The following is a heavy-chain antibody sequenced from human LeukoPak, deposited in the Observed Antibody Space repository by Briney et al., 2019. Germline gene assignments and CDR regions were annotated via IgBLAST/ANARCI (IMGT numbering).Heavy chain of an antibody. CDR3: VRLGGSSSVDH. Sequence: PGGSLGLSCEASEVTFSSYWMHWVRQAPGKGLVWVSRIDTDGTSAAYADSVQGRFSISRDNAKNTLYLQMDSLRAEDTAVYYCVRLGGSSSVDHWGQGTLVTVSS. CDR2: IDTDGTSA. V-gene: IGHV3-74*01. D-gene: IGHD6-13*01. CDR1: EVTFSSYW. J-gene: IGHJ4*02.